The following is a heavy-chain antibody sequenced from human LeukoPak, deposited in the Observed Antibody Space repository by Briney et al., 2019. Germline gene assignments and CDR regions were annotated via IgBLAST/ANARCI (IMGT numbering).Heavy chain of an antibody. Sequence: GGSLRLSCAASGFSFSDYYMSWIRQAPGKGLEWVSYTSSRGDIRYYADSVKGRFTISRGNAKNLLYLQMNSLRAEDTAVYYCARFGSGWGSFDFWGQGTLVTVSP. J-gene: IGHJ4*02. CDR1: GFSFSDYY. D-gene: IGHD3-16*01. CDR2: TSSRGDIR. V-gene: IGHV3-11*04. CDR3: ARFGSGWGSFDF.